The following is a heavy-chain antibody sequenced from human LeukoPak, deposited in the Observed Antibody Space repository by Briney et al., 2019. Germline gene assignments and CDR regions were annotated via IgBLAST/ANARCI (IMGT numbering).Heavy chain of an antibody. CDR2: INTNTGNP. CDR1: GYTFTSYA. Sequence: ASVKVSCKASGYTFTSYAMNWVRQAPGQGLEWMGWINTNTGNPTYAQGFTGRFVFSLDTSVSTAYLQISSLKAEDTAVCYCARCKMYYYDSSGYPRCGYWGQGTLVTVSS. J-gene: IGHJ4*02. D-gene: IGHD3-22*01. CDR3: ARCKMYYYDSSGYPRCGY. V-gene: IGHV7-4-1*02.